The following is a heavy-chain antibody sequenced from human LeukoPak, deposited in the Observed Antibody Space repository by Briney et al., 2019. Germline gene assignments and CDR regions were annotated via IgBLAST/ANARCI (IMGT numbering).Heavy chain of an antibody. CDR1: GFTFSNYA. Sequence: PGGSLRLSCAASGFTFSNYAMSWVRQAPGKGLEWVSGISISGDNTYYSDSVKGRFTISRDNSKNTLYLQLTSLRAEDTAVYYCARDRGRSRASSGFIGVYWGQGALVTVSS. CDR3: ARDRGRSRASSGFIGVY. CDR2: ISISGDNT. V-gene: IGHV3-23*01. D-gene: IGHD6-19*01. J-gene: IGHJ4*02.